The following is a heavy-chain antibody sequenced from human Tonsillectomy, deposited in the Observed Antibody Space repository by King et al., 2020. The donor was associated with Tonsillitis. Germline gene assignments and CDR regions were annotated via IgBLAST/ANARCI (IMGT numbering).Heavy chain of an antibody. CDR2: ISGSGGSS. V-gene: IGHV3-23*04. D-gene: IGHD5-12*01. CDR1: GFTFSSYA. Sequence: VQLVESGGGLVQPGGSLRLSCAASGFTFSSYAMSWVRQAPGKGLEWVSGISGSGGSSYSADSVKGRFTITRDNSKNTLYLQMNSLRAEDTAVYYCAKDKVATMPRDAFDFWGQGTMVTVSS. J-gene: IGHJ3*01. CDR3: AKDKVATMPRDAFDF.